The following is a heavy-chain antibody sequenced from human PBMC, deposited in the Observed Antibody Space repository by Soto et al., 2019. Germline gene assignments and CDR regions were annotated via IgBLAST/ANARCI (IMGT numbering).Heavy chain of an antibody. CDR1: GYTLSSNY. Sequence: QVQLVQSGAEVKKPGASVKVSCKASGYTLSSNYMVWVRQAPGQGLEWMGIINTSGGSTDYAQKFQGRLTMTRDPSTNTVYMELSSLRSEDTAVYYCASLEITGYWGQGTQVNVSS. V-gene: IGHV1-46*01. CDR2: INTSGGST. CDR3: ASLEITGY. D-gene: IGHD3-16*01. J-gene: IGHJ4*02.